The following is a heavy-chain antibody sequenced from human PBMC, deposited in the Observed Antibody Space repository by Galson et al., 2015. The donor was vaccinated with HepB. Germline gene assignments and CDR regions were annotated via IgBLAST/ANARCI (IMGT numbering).Heavy chain of an antibody. J-gene: IGHJ3*02. Sequence: SVKVSCKASGGTFSSYAISWVRQAPGQGLEWMGGIIPIFGTANYAQKFQGRVTITADESTSTAYMELSSLRSEDTAVYYCARDGVSGSYGDAFDIWGQGTMVTVSS. CDR2: IIPIFGTA. D-gene: IGHD1-26*01. CDR1: GGTFSSYA. CDR3: ARDGVSGSYGDAFDI. V-gene: IGHV1-69*13.